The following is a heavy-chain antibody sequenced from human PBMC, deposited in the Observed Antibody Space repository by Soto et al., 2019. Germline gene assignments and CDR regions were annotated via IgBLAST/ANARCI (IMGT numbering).Heavy chain of an antibody. Sequence: SETLSLTCTVSGGSVSSGSHYWSWIRQPPGKGLEWIGYIYYSGSTNYNPSLKSRVTISVDTSKNQFSLKLSSVTAADTAVYYCARADAYDFWSGSSTHYYYYGMDVWGQGTTVTVSS. CDR3: ARADAYDFWSGSSTHYYYYGMDV. D-gene: IGHD3-3*01. CDR1: GGSVSSGSHY. CDR2: IYYSGST. J-gene: IGHJ6*02. V-gene: IGHV4-61*01.